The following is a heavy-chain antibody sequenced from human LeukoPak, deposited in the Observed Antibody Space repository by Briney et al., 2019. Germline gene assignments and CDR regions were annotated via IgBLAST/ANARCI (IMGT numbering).Heavy chain of an antibody. D-gene: IGHD5-12*01. V-gene: IGHV4-39*07. CDR1: GGSISTSNYY. CDR2: IFYSGST. CDR3: ASHSGGYAY. J-gene: IGHJ4*02. Sequence: SETLSLTCTVSGGSISTSNYYWGWIRQPPGKGLKWIGNIFYSGSTYYSPSLKSRVTISLDTSRNQFSLKLSSVTAADTAVYYCASHSGGYAYWGQGTLVTVSS.